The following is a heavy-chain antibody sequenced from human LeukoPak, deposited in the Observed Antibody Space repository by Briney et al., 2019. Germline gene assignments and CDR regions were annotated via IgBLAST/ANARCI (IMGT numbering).Heavy chain of an antibody. V-gene: IGHV4-39*07. CDR3: ARDLYYYDSSGYYETYYYYYMDV. J-gene: IGHJ6*03. Sequence: SETLSLTCTVSGGSISSSSYYWGWIRQPPGKGLEWIGRIYTSGSTNYNPSLKSRVTMSVDTSKNQFSLKLSSVTAADTAVYYCARDLYYYDSSGYYETYYYYYMDVWGKGTTVTISS. CDR2: IYTSGST. CDR1: GGSISSSSYY. D-gene: IGHD3-22*01.